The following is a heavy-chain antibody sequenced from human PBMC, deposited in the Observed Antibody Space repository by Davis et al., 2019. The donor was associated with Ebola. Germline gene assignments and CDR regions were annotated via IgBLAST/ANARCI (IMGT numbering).Heavy chain of an antibody. Sequence: SVKVSCKASGGTFSSYAISWVRQAPGQGLEWMGRIIPILGIANYAQKFQGRVTITADKSTSTAYMELSSLRSKDTAVYYCARDLQYYAILTGPVDYWGQGTLVTVSS. J-gene: IGHJ4*02. CDR3: ARDLQYYAILTGPVDY. CDR2: IIPILGIA. CDR1: GGTFSSYA. V-gene: IGHV1-69*04. D-gene: IGHD3-9*01.